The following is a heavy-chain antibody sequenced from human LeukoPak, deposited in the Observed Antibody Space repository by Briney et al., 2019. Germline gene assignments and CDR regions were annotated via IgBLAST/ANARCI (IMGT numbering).Heavy chain of an antibody. D-gene: IGHD2-2*01. V-gene: IGHV4-31*03. CDR1: RGSISSGRYY. CDR2: IYYSGST. Sequence: SQTLSLTFTFSRGSISSGRYYWSWIRHHPGKALEWIGYIYYSGSTYYNPSLKSRVTISVDTSKNQFSLKLSSVTAADTAVYYCARVVPAANWFDPWGQGTLVTVSS. J-gene: IGHJ5*02. CDR3: ARVVPAANWFDP.